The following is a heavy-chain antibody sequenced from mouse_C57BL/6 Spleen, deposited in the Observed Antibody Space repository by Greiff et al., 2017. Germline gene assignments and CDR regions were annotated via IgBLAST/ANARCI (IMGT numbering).Heavy chain of an antibody. D-gene: IGHD4-1*01. CDR1: GFTFSDYY. J-gene: IGHJ2*01. CDR2: INYDGSST. CDR3: ARELGGFDY. Sequence: DVKLVESEGGLVQPGSSMKLSCTASGFTFSDYYMAWVRQVPEKGLEWVANINYDGSSTYYLDSLKSRFIISRDNAKNILYLQMSSLKSEDTATYYCARELGGFDYWGQGTTLTVSS. V-gene: IGHV5-16*01.